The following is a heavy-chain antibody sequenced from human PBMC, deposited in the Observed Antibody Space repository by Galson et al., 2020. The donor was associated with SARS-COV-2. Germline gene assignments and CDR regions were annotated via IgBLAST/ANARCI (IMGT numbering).Heavy chain of an antibody. V-gene: IGHV1-2*02. CDR1: GYTFTGYY. J-gene: IGHJ5*02. CDR3: ARGGGPCCGGDCYSS. Sequence: ASVKVSCKASGYTFTGYYMHWVRQAPGQGLEWMGWINPNSGGTNYAQKFQGRVTMTRDTSISTAYMELSRLRSDDTAVYYCARGGGPCCGGDCYSSWGQGTLVTVSS. D-gene: IGHD2-21*02. CDR2: INPNSGGT.